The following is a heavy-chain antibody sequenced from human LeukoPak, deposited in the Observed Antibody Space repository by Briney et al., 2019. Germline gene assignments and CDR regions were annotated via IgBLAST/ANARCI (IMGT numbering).Heavy chain of an antibody. Sequence: GGSLRLSCAASRFTFSSYSMNWVRQAPGKGLERVSSISSSSSYIYYAHSVKGRFTISRDNPKNTLYLQMNSLRAEDTAVYYCARRAGAYSHPYDYWGRGPLVTVSS. CDR2: ISSSSSYI. CDR3: ARRAGAYSHPYDY. CDR1: RFTFSSYS. V-gene: IGHV3-21*04. J-gene: IGHJ4*02. D-gene: IGHD4/OR15-4a*01.